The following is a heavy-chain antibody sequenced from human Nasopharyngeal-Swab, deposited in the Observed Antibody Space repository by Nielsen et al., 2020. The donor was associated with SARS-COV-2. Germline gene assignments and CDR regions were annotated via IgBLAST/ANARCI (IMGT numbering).Heavy chain of an antibody. CDR3: ARRPPGIGPRAFDI. Sequence: WIRQPPGKGLEWIGRIYYSGSTNYNPSHKSRVTISVDTSKNQFSLKLSSLTAADTAVYYCARRPPGIGPRAFDIWGQGTMVTVSS. CDR2: IYYSGST. J-gene: IGHJ3*02. D-gene: IGHD3-10*01. V-gene: IGHV4-39*01.